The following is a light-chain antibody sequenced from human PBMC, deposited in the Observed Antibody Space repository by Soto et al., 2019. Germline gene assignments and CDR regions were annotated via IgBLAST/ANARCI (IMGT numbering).Light chain of an antibody. CDR3: QQYNNWPYT. V-gene: IGKV3-15*01. CDR2: GAS. J-gene: IGKJ2*01. Sequence: EIVMTQSPATLSVSPGERATLSCRASQSVSSNLAWYQQKPGQAPRLLISGASTRATGIPARLSGSGSGTEFTLTISSLQSEDFAVYYCQQYNNWPYTFGQGTKVDIK. CDR1: QSVSSN.